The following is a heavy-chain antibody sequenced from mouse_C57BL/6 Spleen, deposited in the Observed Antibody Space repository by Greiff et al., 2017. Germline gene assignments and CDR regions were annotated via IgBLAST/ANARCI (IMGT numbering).Heavy chain of an antibody. CDR3: ARGSGSPIYFDY. J-gene: IGHJ2*01. V-gene: IGHV5S21*01. CDR1: GFTFSSYA. D-gene: IGHD1-1*01. CDR2: ISSGGDYI. Sequence: EVMLVESGEGLVKPGGSLKLSCAASGFTFSSYAMSWVRQTPEKRLEWVAYISSGGDYIYYADTVKGRFTISRDNARNTLYLQMSSLKSEDTAMYYCARGSGSPIYFDYWGQGTTLTVSS.